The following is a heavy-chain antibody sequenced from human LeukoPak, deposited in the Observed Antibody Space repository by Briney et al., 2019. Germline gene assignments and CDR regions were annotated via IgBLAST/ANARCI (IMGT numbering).Heavy chain of an antibody. D-gene: IGHD2-15*01. V-gene: IGHV4-34*01. CDR1: GGSFSGYY. Sequence: SETLSLTCAVYGGSFSGYYWSWIRQPPGKGLEWIGEINHSGSTNYNPSLKSRVTISVDTSKNQFSLKLSSVIAADTAVYYCARGRCSGGSCYSRFNYYGMDVWGQGTTVTVSS. CDR2: INHSGST. J-gene: IGHJ6*02. CDR3: ARGRCSGGSCYSRFNYYGMDV.